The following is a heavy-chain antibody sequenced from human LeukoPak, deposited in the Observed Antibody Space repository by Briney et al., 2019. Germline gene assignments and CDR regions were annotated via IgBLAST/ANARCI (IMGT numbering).Heavy chain of an antibody. CDR3: ARGFCDDYRCYFDY. CDR1: GGTFSSYA. CDR2: IIPIFGTA. D-gene: IGHD3-3*01. V-gene: IGHV1-69*01. Sequence: SSVKVSCKASGGTFSSYAISWVRQAPGQGLEWMGGIIPIFGTANYAQKFQGRVTITADESTSTAYMELSSLRSEDTAVYYCARGFCDDYRCYFDYWGQGTLVTVSS. J-gene: IGHJ4*02.